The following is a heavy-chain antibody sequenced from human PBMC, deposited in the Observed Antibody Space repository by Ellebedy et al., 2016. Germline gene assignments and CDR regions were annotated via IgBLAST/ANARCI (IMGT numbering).Heavy chain of an antibody. CDR1: GFTFSSYW. CDR3: ARITGKDDAFDI. V-gene: IGHV3-74*01. CDR2: INSDGSST. Sequence: GESLKISXSASGFTFSSYWMHWVRQAPGKGLVWVSRINSDGSSTSYADSVKGRFTISRDNAKNTLYLQMNSLRAEDTAVYYCARITGKDDAFDIWGQGTMVTVSS. J-gene: IGHJ3*02. D-gene: IGHD1-20*01.